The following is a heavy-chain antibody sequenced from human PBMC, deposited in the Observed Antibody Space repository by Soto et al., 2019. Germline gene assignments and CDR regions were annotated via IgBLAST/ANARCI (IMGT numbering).Heavy chain of an antibody. CDR2: INHSGST. Sequence: QVQLQQWGAGLLKPAETLSLTCAVYGGSVSGYYWSWIRQPPVKGLEWIGEINHSGSTNYNPSLKSRVTISVDTSKNPFSLKLSSVTAADTAVYYCARGENIVVVPAAMSHHNWFDPWGQGTLVTVSS. V-gene: IGHV4-34*01. CDR3: ARGENIVVVPAAMSHHNWFDP. D-gene: IGHD2-2*01. J-gene: IGHJ5*02. CDR1: GGSVSGYY.